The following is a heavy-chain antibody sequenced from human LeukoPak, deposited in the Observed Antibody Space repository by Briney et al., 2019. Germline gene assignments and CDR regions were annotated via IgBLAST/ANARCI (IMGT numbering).Heavy chain of an antibody. CDR3: AKDLVGAYSGSYRGTFDY. Sequence: GGSLRLSSAPSGFTFSSYAMRCVPPAPGGGVERVSVICGSGGSTYYADSVKGRFTISRDNSKNTLYLQMNSLRAEDTAVYYCAKDLVGAYSGSYRGTFDYWGQGTLVTVSS. V-gene: IGHV3-23*01. J-gene: IGHJ4*02. CDR2: ICGSGGST. CDR1: GFTFSSYA. D-gene: IGHD1-26*01.